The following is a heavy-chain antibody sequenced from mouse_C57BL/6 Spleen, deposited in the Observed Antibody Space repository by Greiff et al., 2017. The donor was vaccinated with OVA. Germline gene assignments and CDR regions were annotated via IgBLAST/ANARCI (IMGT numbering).Heavy chain of an antibody. CDR2: INPSSGYT. CDR3: ARSDDGYSYYAMDY. CDR1: GYTFTSYT. J-gene: IGHJ4*01. D-gene: IGHD2-3*01. V-gene: IGHV1-4*01. Sequence: QVQLQQSGAELARPGASVKMSCKASGYTFTSYTMHWVNQRPGQGLEWIGYINPSSGYTKYNQKFKDKATLTADKSSSTAYMQLSSLTSEDSAVYYCARSDDGYSYYAMDYWGQGTSVTVSS.